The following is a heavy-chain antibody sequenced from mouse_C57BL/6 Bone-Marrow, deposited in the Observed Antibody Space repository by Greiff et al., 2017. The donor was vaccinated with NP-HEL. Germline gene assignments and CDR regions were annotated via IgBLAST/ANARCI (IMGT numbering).Heavy chain of an antibody. V-gene: IGHV1-7*01. CDR1: GYTFTSYW. Sequence: VQLQQSGAELAKPGASVKLSCKASGYTFTSYWMHWVKQRPGQGLEWIGYINPSSGYTKYNQKFKDKATLTADKSSSTAYMQLSSLTYEDSAVYYCARERTPGYYGSSPFAYWGQGTLVTVSA. CDR3: ARERTPGYYGSSPFAY. D-gene: IGHD1-1*01. CDR2: INPSSGYT. J-gene: IGHJ3*01.